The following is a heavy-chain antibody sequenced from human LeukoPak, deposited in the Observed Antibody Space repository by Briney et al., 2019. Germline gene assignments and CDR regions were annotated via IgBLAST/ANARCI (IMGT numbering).Heavy chain of an antibody. Sequence: ASVKVTCKASGYTFTGYYMHWVRQAPGQGLEWMRWINPNSGGTNYAQKFQGRVTMTRDTSISTAYMELSRLRSDDTAVYYCAREHYDILTGSSSFDYWGQGTLVTVSS. D-gene: IGHD3-9*01. V-gene: IGHV1-2*02. CDR3: AREHYDILTGSSSFDY. CDR1: GYTFTGYY. CDR2: INPNSGGT. J-gene: IGHJ4*02.